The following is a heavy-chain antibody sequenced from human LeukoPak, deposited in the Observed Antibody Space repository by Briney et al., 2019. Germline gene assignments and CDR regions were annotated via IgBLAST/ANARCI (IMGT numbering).Heavy chain of an antibody. CDR2: ISAYNGNT. Sequence: ASGKVSCKASGYTLTSYIITWVRQAPGQGLEWMGWISAYNGNTNSAQNLQGRVTMTTDTSTSTAYMELRSLRSDDTAVYYCARGTYFDYWGQGTLVTVSS. CDR1: GYTLTSYI. CDR3: ARGTYFDY. V-gene: IGHV1-18*01. J-gene: IGHJ4*02.